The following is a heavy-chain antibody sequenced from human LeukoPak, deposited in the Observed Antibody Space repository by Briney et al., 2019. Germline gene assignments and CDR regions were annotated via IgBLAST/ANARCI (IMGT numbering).Heavy chain of an antibody. V-gene: IGHV4-39*07. CDR2: IYYSGST. CDR3: ARAGRGSSSWYLGNWFDP. D-gene: IGHD6-13*01. J-gene: IGHJ5*02. CDR1: GSSISSSSYY. Sequence: PSETLSLTCTVSGSSISSSSYYWGWIRQPPGKGLEWIGSIYYSGSTYYNPSLKSRVTISVDTSKNQFSLKLSSVTAADTAVYYCARAGRGSSSWYLGNWFDPWGQGTLVTVSS.